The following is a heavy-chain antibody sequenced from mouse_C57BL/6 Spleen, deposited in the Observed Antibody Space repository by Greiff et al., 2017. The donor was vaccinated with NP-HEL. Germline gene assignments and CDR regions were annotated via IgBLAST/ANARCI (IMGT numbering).Heavy chain of an antibody. J-gene: IGHJ1*03. D-gene: IGHD2-5*01. CDR3: ARSYSNYDWYFDV. V-gene: IGHV5-17*01. CDR1: GFTFSDYG. Sequence: EVKLVESGGGLVKPGGSLKLSCAASGFTFSDYGMHWVRQAPEKGLEWVAYISSGSSTIYYADTVKGRFTISRDNAKNTLFLQMTSLRSEDTAMYYCARSYSNYDWYFDVWGTGTTVTVSS. CDR2: ISSGSSTI.